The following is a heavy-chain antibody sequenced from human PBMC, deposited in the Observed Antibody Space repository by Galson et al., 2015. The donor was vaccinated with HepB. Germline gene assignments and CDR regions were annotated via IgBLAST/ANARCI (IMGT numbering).Heavy chain of an antibody. CDR1: GYTFTDYY. V-gene: IGHV1-69-2*01. D-gene: IGHD6-13*01. CDR3: ATDPFSSSWYDFKV. Sequence: VKVSCKVSGYTFTDYYMHWVQQAPGKGLEWMGLVDPEDGETIYAEKFQGRVTITADTSTDTAYMELSSLRSEDTAVYYCATDPFSSSWYDFKVWGQGTLVTVSS. CDR2: VDPEDGET. J-gene: IGHJ4*02.